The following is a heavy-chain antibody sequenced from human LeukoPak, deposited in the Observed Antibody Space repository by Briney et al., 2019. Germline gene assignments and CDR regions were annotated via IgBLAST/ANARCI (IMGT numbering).Heavy chain of an antibody. Sequence: PGRSLRLSCAASGFTFSNYGMHWVREAPGKGLEWVAVISYDGSNKYYADSVKGRFTISRDNSKNTLYLQMNSLRAEDTAVYYCAKVGGTSSGWYGYFDYWGQGTLVTVSS. CDR3: AKVGGTSSGWYGYFDY. J-gene: IGHJ4*02. V-gene: IGHV3-30*18. CDR2: ISYDGSNK. D-gene: IGHD6-19*01. CDR1: GFTFSNYG.